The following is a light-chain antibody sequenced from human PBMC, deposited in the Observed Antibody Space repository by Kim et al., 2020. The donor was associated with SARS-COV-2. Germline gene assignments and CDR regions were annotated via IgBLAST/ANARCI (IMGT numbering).Light chain of an antibody. CDR3: QQYLNFLT. Sequence: SVAPGESATLSCRASQSVSSNLAWYQQKPGQAPRLLIYDASTRATGIPARFSGSGSGTEFTLTISSLQSEDFAVYYCQQYLNFLTFGGGTKVDIK. V-gene: IGKV3-15*01. CDR2: DAS. J-gene: IGKJ4*01. CDR1: QSVSSN.